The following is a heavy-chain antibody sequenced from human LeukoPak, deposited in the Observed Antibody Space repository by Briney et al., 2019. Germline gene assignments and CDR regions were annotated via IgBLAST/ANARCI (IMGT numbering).Heavy chain of an antibody. CDR3: NRGPIQLWLYYGMDV. D-gene: IGHD5-18*01. CDR2: IRSKAYGGTT. V-gene: IGHV3-49*04. J-gene: IGHJ6*02. CDR1: GFTFGDHA. Sequence: PGGSVRLSCTASGFTFGDHAMNWVRQAPGKGLEWVGFIRSKAYGGTTEYAASVKGRFTISRDDSKSIAYLQMNSLKTEDTAVYYCNRGPIQLWLYYGMDVWGQGTTVIVSS.